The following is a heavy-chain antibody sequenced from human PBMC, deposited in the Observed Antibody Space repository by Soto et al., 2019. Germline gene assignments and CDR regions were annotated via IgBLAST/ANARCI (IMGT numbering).Heavy chain of an antibody. D-gene: IGHD1-26*01. CDR2: ISGSGGST. Sequence: GVSLRLPCAAAGCTCSSYAMSWVRQAPGKGLEWVSAISGSGGSTYYADSVKGRFTISRDNSKNTLYLQMNSLRAEDTAVYYCAKDRGFSAVFDYWGQGTLVTVSS. CDR3: AKDRGFSAVFDY. CDR1: GCTCSSYA. J-gene: IGHJ4*02. V-gene: IGHV3-23*01.